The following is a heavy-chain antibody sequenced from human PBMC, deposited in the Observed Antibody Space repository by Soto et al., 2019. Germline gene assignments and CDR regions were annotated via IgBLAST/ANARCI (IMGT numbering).Heavy chain of an antibody. CDR2: ISAYNGNT. D-gene: IGHD3-3*01. V-gene: IGHV1-18*01. CDR1: GYTLTSYG. Sequence: DSVKVSCKASGYTLTSYGISWVRQAPGQGLEWMGWISAYNGNTNYAQKLQGRVTMTTDTSTSTAYMELRSLRSDDTAVYYCARDALFGVVIRDPGFDYWGQGTLVTVSS. CDR3: ARDALFGVVIRDPGFDY. J-gene: IGHJ4*02.